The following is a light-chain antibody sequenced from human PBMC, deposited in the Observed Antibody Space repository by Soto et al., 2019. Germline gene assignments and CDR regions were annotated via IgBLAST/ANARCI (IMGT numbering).Light chain of an antibody. CDR3: SSYAGRNNLV. CDR2: EVS. J-gene: IGLJ2*01. Sequence: QSALTKPPSASGSPGQSVTISCTGTSSDVGGYNYVSWYQQHPGKAPKLMIYEVSKRPSGVPDRFSGSKSGNTASLSVSGLQAEYEADYYCSSYAGRNNLVFGGGTKLTVL. V-gene: IGLV2-8*01. CDR1: SSDVGGYNY.